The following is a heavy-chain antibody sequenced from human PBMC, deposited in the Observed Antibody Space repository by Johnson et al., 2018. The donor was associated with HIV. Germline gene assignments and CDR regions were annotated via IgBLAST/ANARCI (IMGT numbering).Heavy chain of an antibody. Sequence: VQLVESGGGLVQPGGSLRLSCAASGFTFSDYYMSWIRQAPGKGLEWVSYISSSGSTIYYADSVKGRFTISRDNAKNSVYLQMNSLRAEDTAVYYCARDEDTAMVPDAFDIWGQGTMVTVSS. CDR2: ISSSGSTI. CDR3: ARDEDTAMVPDAFDI. D-gene: IGHD5-18*01. CDR1: GFTFSDYY. J-gene: IGHJ3*02. V-gene: IGHV3-11*04.